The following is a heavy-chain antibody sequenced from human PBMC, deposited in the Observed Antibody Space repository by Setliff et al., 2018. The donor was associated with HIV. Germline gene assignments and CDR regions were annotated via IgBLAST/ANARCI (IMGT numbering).Heavy chain of an antibody. CDR3: ARDRLTYYFDY. J-gene: IGHJ4*02. CDR2: FYTSGST. V-gene: IGHV4-4*07. CDR1: GGSINTYY. D-gene: IGHD3-22*01. Sequence: TSETLSLTCTVSGGSINTYYWSWIRQPAGKGLEWIGRFYTSGSTNYNPSLKSRVTMSVDTSKNQFSLKLSSVTAAATAVYYCARDRLTYYFDYWGQGILVTVFS.